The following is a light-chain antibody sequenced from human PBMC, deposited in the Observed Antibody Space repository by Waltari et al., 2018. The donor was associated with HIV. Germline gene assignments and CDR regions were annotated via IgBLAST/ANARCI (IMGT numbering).Light chain of an antibody. J-gene: IGKJ1*01. CDR1: QSVSDY. V-gene: IGKV3-11*01. CDR2: DAS. CDR3: QQRTSWPPWT. Sequence: IVLTQSPATLSLSPGERATLSCRASQSVSDYLAWYQQKPGQAPRLLIYDASNRATGIPARFSGSGSGTDFTLTISCLEPEDFAVYYCQQRTSWPPWTFGQGTKVEIK.